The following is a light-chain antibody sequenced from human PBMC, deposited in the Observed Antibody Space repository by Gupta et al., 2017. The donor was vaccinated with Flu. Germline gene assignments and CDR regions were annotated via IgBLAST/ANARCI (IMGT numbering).Light chain of an antibody. V-gene: IGLV1-47*01. CDR3: AAWDDSRSGYV. CDR2: RSN. J-gene: IGLJ1*01. CDR1: SSNIGNSY. Sequence: QSVLTQPPSASGPPGQRVSISCSGSSSNIGNSYVYWYQQLPGTAPKLLMYRSNERPSGVPDRFSGSKSGTSASLAISGLRSEDEADYFCAAWDDSRSGYVFGPGTRVTVL.